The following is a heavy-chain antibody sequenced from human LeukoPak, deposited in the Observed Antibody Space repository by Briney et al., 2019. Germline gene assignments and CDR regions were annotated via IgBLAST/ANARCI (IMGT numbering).Heavy chain of an antibody. J-gene: IGHJ4*02. CDR2: INPNSGGT. V-gene: IGHV1-2*02. D-gene: IGHD3-22*01. Sequence: ASVKVSCKASGYTFTGYYRHWVRQAPGQGLEWMGWINPNSGGTNYAQKFQGRVTMTRDTSISTAYMELSRLRSDDTAVYYCARAPEDYYDSSGYSIPEDYWGQGTLVTVSS. CDR1: GYTFTGYY. CDR3: ARAPEDYYDSSGYSIPEDY.